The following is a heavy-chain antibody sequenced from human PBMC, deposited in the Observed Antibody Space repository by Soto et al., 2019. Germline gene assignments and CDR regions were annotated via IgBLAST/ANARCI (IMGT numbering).Heavy chain of an antibody. CDR2: IWYDGSNK. CDR3: ARDKKDYDILTGYLSSLFDY. Sequence: GGSLRLSCAASGFTFNSYGVHWVRRDPGKGLEWVAVIWYDGSNKYYADSVKGRSTISRDNSKNTLYLQMNSLRAEDTAVYYCARDKKDYDILTGYLSSLFDYWGQGTLVTVSS. D-gene: IGHD3-9*01. V-gene: IGHV3-33*01. CDR1: GFTFNSYG. J-gene: IGHJ4*02.